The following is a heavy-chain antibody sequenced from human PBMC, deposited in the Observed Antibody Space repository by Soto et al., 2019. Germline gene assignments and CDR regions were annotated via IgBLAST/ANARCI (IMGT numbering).Heavy chain of an antibody. J-gene: IGHJ5*02. CDR2: IYYSGST. V-gene: IGHV4-39*01. CDR1: GGSISSSSYY. Sequence: SETLSLTCTVSGGSISSSSYYWGWIRQPPGKGLEWIGSIYYSGSTYYNPSLRGGVTLSGDTSKNQFSLRLSSVTAADTAVYYCARQLAINWFDPWGQGTLVTVSS. D-gene: IGHD6-13*01. CDR3: ARQLAINWFDP.